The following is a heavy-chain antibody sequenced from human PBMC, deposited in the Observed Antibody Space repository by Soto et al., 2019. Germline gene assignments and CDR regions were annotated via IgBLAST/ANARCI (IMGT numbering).Heavy chain of an antibody. Sequence: SETLSLTCTVSGGSVSSGSYYWSWIRQPPGKGLEWIGYIYYSGSTNYNPSLESRVTISVDTSKNQFSLKLGSVTAADTAVYYCARASSSWRYFDYWGQGTLVTVSS. CDR1: GGSVSSGSYY. CDR3: ARASSSWRYFDY. V-gene: IGHV4-61*01. CDR2: IYYSGST. D-gene: IGHD6-13*01. J-gene: IGHJ4*02.